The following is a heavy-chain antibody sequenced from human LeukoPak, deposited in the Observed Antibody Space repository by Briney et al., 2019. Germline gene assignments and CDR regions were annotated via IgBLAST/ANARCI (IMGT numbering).Heavy chain of an antibody. J-gene: IGHJ4*02. CDR3: ARTAIVVTEYYFDY. V-gene: IGHV4-59*01. D-gene: IGHD2-21*02. CDR1: GGSISSYY. Sequence: SETLSLTCTVSGGSISSYYWSWIRQPPGKGLEWIGYIHYSGSTNNNPSLKSRVTISVDTSKNQFSLKLSSVTAADTAVYYCARTAIVVTEYYFDYWGQGTLVTVSS. CDR2: IHYSGST.